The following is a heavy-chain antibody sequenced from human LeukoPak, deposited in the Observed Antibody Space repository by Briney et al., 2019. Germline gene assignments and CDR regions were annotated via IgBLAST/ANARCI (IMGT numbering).Heavy chain of an antibody. CDR2: IWYDGSNT. V-gene: IGHV3-33*03. D-gene: IGHD3-10*01. CDR3: ANPITMVRL. J-gene: IGHJ4*02. Sequence: GGSLRLSCAASGFTFSSHGMHWVRQAPGKGLEWVAVIWYDGSNTYYADSVKGRFAISRDNSKNMLYLQMNSLRAEDTAVYYCANPITMVRLWGQGTLVTVSS. CDR1: GFTFSSHG.